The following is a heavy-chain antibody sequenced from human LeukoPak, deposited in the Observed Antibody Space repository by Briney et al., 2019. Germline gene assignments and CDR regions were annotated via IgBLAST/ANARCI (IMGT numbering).Heavy chain of an antibody. CDR3: ARGPVRITIFGVVIICGMDV. J-gene: IGHJ6*02. Sequence: PETLSLTCAVYGGSFSGYYWSWIRQPPGKGLEWIGEINLSGSTNYNPSLKSRVTISVDTSKNQFSLKLSSVTAADTAVYYCARGPVRITIFGVVIICGMDVWGQGTTVTVSS. CDR1: GGSFSGYY. V-gene: IGHV4-34*01. D-gene: IGHD3-3*01. CDR2: INLSGST.